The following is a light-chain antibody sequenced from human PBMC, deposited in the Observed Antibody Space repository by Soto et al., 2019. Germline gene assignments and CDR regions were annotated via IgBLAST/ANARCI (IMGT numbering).Light chain of an antibody. V-gene: IGKV3-15*01. CDR1: QSISNT. CDR3: QQYNDWPST. Sequence: EIVMTQSPATLSVSPGERATLSCRASQSISNTLAWFQQKPGQGPRLLIYGASTRATGIPARFSGSGSGTEFTLTISSLQSEDFAVYFCQQYNDWPSTFGQGTTLQIK. J-gene: IGKJ2*01. CDR2: GAS.